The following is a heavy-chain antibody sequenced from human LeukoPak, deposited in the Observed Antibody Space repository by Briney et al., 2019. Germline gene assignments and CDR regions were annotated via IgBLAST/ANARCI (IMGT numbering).Heavy chain of an antibody. D-gene: IGHD6-19*01. CDR2: IKQDGSEK. Sequence: GGSLRLSCAASGFTFSSYWMSWVRQAPGKGLEWVANIKQDGSEKYYVDSVKGRFTISRDNAKNSLYLQMNSLKTEDTAVYYCTRDHSSGWYGGEYYFDYWGQGTLVTVSS. CDR1: GFTFSSYW. V-gene: IGHV3-7*03. CDR3: TRDHSSGWYGGEYYFDY. J-gene: IGHJ4*02.